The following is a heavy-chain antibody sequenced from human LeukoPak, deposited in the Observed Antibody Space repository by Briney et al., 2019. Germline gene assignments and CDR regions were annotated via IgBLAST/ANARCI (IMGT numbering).Heavy chain of an antibody. Sequence: PGGSLRLSCAASGFTSSSYSMNWVRQAPGKGLEWVSSISSSSSYIYYADSVKGRFTISRDNAKNSLYLQMNSLRAEDTAVYYCARDVVVVTAIPRYYYYYYYMDVWGKGTTVTVSS. V-gene: IGHV3-21*01. D-gene: IGHD2-21*02. CDR3: ARDVVVVTAIPRYYYYYYYMDV. CDR2: ISSSSSYI. CDR1: GFTSSSYS. J-gene: IGHJ6*03.